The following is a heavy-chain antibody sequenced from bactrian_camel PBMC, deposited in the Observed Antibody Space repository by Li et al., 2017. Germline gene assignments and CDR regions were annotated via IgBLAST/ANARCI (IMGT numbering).Heavy chain of an antibody. V-gene: IGHV3S68*01. CDR1: GFTYSRAC. CDR3: AADIAWGDLCPGSYRY. J-gene: IGHJ4*01. CDR2: IGADGHT. Sequence: QVQLVESGGGSVQSGGSLGLSCVASGFTYSRACMGWFRQTSGKEREGVAFIGADGHTNYATSVKGRFTISYTNAEATLYLQMSSLKPEDTAVYYCAADIAWGDLCPGSYRYWGQGTQVTVS. D-gene: IGHD5*01.